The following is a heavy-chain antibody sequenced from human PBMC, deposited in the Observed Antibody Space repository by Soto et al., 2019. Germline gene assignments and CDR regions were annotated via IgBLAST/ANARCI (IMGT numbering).Heavy chain of an antibody. Sequence: PSETLSLTCTVSGGSISSGGYYWSWIRQHPGKGLEWIGYIYYSGSTYYNPSLKSRVTISVDTSKNQFSLKLSSVTAADTAVYYCASESIAAAGAFDYCGQGTLVTVSS. CDR1: GGSISSGGYY. D-gene: IGHD6-13*01. CDR3: ASESIAAAGAFDY. V-gene: IGHV4-31*03. CDR2: IYYSGST. J-gene: IGHJ4*02.